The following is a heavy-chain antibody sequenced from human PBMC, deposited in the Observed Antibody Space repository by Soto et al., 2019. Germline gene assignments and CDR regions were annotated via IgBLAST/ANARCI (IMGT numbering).Heavy chain of an antibody. J-gene: IGHJ6*02. Sequence: PGGSLRLSCAASGFTFSSYAMSWVRQAPGKGLEWVSGISGSGDSTYYADSVKGRFTISRDNSKNTLYLQMNSLRAEDTAVYYCAKDLESSGWYRYYYYGMDVWGQGTTVTVSS. V-gene: IGHV3-23*01. CDR2: ISGSGDST. D-gene: IGHD6-19*01. CDR1: GFTFSSYA. CDR3: AKDLESSGWYRYYYYGMDV.